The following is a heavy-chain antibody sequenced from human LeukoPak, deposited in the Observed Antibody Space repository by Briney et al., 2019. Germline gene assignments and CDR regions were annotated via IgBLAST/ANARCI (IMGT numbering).Heavy chain of an antibody. CDR3: ARDRSYSSSGLFDP. V-gene: IGHV4-34*01. J-gene: IGHJ5*02. CDR2: INHSGST. Sequence: SETLSLTCAVYGGSFSGYYWSWIRQPPGKGLEWLGEINHSGSTNYNPSLKSRVTISVDTSKNQFSLKLSSVTAADTAVYYCARDRSYSSSGLFDPWGQGTLVTVSS. CDR1: GGSFSGYY. D-gene: IGHD6-13*01.